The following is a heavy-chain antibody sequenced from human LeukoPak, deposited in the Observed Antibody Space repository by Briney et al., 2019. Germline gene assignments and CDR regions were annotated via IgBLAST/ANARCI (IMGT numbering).Heavy chain of an antibody. D-gene: IGHD3-9*01. V-gene: IGHV3-33*01. J-gene: IGHJ4*02. Sequence: PGRSLTLSCAASGFTFSSYGMHWVRQAPGKGLEWVAVIWYDGSNKYYADSVKGRFTISRDNSKNTLYLQMNSLRAEDTAVYYCARDHDILTGLDYWGQGTLVTVSS. CDR3: ARDHDILTGLDY. CDR1: GFTFSSYG. CDR2: IWYDGSNK.